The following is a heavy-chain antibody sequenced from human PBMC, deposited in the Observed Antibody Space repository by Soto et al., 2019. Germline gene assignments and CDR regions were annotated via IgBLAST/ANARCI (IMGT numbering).Heavy chain of an antibody. Sequence: QVQLVQSGAEVKKPGASVKVSCKASGYTFTGHHIHWVRQAPGQGLEWMGWINPNTGGTNFAQKFQGRVTRTSATSISTAHMELSRLRSDHTAVYYCAISRYCSGGDCTTQSLYYFDYWGQGPLVTVSS. J-gene: IGHJ4*02. D-gene: IGHD2-15*01. CDR3: AISRYCSGGDCTTQSLYYFDY. CDR2: INPNTGGT. CDR1: GYTFTGHH. V-gene: IGHV1-2*02.